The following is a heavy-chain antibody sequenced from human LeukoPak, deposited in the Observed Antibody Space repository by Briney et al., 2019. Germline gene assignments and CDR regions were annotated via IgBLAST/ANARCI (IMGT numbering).Heavy chain of an antibody. Sequence: GGSLRLSCAASGFTVSSNYMSWVRQAPGKGLEWVSVIYSGGSTYYADSVKGRFTISRDNSKNTLHLQMNSLRAEDTAVYYCARDPVPGDAFDIWGQGTMVTVSS. V-gene: IGHV3-53*01. J-gene: IGHJ3*02. CDR3: ARDPVPGDAFDI. CDR1: GFTVSSNY. CDR2: IYSGGST. D-gene: IGHD1-14*01.